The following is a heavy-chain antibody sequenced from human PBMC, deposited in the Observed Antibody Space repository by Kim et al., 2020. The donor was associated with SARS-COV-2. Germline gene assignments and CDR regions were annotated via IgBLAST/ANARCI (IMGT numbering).Heavy chain of an antibody. D-gene: IGHD3-10*01. V-gene: IGHV3-48*03. CDR3: AREGGSGRPYGGNSGDAFDI. Sequence: GGFTVSRDNAKNSLYLQMNTLRPEDTAVYYCAREGGSGRPYGGNSGDAFDIWGQGTMVTVSS. J-gene: IGHJ3*02.